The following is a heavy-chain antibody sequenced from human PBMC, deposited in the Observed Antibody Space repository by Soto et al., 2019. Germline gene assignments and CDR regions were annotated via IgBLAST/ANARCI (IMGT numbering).Heavy chain of an antibody. V-gene: IGHV4-31*03. J-gene: IGHJ4*02. CDR2: IYYSGST. Sequence: QVQLQESGPGLVKPSQTLSLTCTVSGGSISSGGYYWSWIRQHPGKGLGWIGYIYYSGSTYYNPSLKSRVTRSVDTSKNQFYRKLSSVTAADPAVYYCARDVPAADYLDYWGQGTLVTVSS. CDR1: GGSISSGGYY. CDR3: ARDVPAADYLDY. D-gene: IGHD2-2*01.